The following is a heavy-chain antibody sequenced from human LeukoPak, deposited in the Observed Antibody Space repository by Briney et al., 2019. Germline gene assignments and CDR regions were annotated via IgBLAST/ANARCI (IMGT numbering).Heavy chain of an antibody. D-gene: IGHD2-2*01. V-gene: IGHV1-69*13. CDR2: IIPIFGTA. CDR3: VRGGRDVVVPKTTFDY. CDR1: GGTFSSYA. J-gene: IGHJ4*02. Sequence: SVKVSCKASGGTFSSYAISWVRQAPGQGLEWMGGIIPIFGTANYAQKFQGRVTITADESTSTAYMELSSLRSEDTAVYYCVRGGRDVVVPKTTFDYWGQGTLVTVSS.